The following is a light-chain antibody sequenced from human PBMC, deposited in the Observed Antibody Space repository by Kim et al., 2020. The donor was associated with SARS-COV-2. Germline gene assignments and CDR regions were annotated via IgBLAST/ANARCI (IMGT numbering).Light chain of an antibody. CDR2: AAT. CDR3: QQSYDTPS. V-gene: IGKV1-39*01. Sequence: DSQMTQSPSSLSASVGDRVTITCRTSQDLNTYMNWYQQKPGKAPKLLIYAATSLQDGVPLRFSGNTSGTYFTLTINSLQPYDFATYYCQQSYDTPSFGQGTRLEIK. CDR1: QDLNTY. J-gene: IGKJ5*01.